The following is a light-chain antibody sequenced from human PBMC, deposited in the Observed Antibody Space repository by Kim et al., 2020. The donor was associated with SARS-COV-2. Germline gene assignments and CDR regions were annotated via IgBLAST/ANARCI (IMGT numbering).Light chain of an antibody. Sequence: ELTQPPSASGTPGQRVTISCSGSSSNIGSNYVYWYQQLPGMAPKLLIYRNDQRPSGVPDRFSGSKSGTSASLAISGLRSEDEADYFCAAWDDSLSAWV. V-gene: IGLV1-47*01. CDR2: RND. CDR3: AAWDDSLSAWV. CDR1: SSNIGSNY. J-gene: IGLJ3*02.